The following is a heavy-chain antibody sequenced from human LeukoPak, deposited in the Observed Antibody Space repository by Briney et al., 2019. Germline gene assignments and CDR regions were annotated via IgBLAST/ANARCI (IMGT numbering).Heavy chain of an antibody. J-gene: IGHJ4*02. D-gene: IGHD3-22*01. V-gene: IGHV1-2*02. CDR2: IGPHSTFT. CDR1: GFTFTDHY. CDR3: ARGSGGIGYDSSGYLGYFDY. Sequence: ASMKVSCKSSGFTFTDHYIHWVRQGPGQGLEWMGYIGPHSTFTSSPQEFQGRVTMTRDASMSTAYMELSSLRSEDTAVYYCARGSGGIGYDSSGYLGYFDYWGQGTLVTVSS.